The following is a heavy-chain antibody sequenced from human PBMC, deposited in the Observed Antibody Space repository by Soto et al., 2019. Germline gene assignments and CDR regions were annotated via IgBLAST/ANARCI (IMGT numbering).Heavy chain of an antibody. CDR3: ARVPEGWFDP. CDR2: IYYSGST. CDR1: GGSISSGGYY. V-gene: IGHV4-31*03. Sequence: SETLSLTCTVSGGSISSGGYYWRWIRQHPGKGLEWIGYIYYSGSTYYNPSLKSRVTISVDTSKNQFSLKLSSVTAADTAVYYCARVPEGWFDPWGQGTLVTVSS. J-gene: IGHJ5*02.